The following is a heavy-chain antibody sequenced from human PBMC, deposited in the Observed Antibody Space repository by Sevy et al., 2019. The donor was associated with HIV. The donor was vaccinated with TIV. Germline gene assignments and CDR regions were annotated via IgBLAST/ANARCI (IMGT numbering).Heavy chain of an antibody. CDR2: IRSKAYGGTT. V-gene: IGHV3-49*03. CDR3: TRDFYADSSGWYGIDY. Sequence: GGSLRLSCTASGFTFGDYAMSWFRQAPGEGLEWVGFIRSKAYGGTTEYAASVKGRFTTSRDDSTSIADLQKNSLKTENTAVYYCTRDFYADSSGWYGIDYWGQGTLVTVSS. J-gene: IGHJ4*02. CDR1: GFTFGDYA. D-gene: IGHD6-19*01.